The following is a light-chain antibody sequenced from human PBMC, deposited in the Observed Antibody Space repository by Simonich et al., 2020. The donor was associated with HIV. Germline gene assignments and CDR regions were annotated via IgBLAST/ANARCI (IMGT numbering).Light chain of an antibody. CDR1: QSVLYSSNHKNY. CDR2: WAS. V-gene: IGKV4-1*01. Sequence: DIVMTQSPDSLAVSLGERATINCESSQSVLYSSNHKNYLAWYQQKPGQPPKLLIYWASTRESGVPDRFSGSGSGTDFTLTISSLQAEDVAVYYCQQFHSSPLTFGGGTKVEIK. J-gene: IGKJ4*01. CDR3: QQFHSSPLT.